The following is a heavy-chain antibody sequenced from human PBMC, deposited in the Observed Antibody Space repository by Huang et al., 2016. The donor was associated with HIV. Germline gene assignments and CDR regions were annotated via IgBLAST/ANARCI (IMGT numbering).Heavy chain of an antibody. J-gene: IGHJ4*02. CDR1: GGSISSGSYY. V-gene: IGHV4-61*09. D-gene: IGHD3-3*01. CDR3: ARAIFGVVIIPVVFDY. CDR2: IYTSGSS. Sequence: QVQLQESGPGLVKPSQTLSLTCTVSGGSISSGSYYWSWIRQPAGKGLAWIGQIYTSGSSNHNPSLKSRVTISVDTSKNQFSLKLSSVTAADTAVYYCARAIFGVVIIPVVFDYWGQGTLVTVSS.